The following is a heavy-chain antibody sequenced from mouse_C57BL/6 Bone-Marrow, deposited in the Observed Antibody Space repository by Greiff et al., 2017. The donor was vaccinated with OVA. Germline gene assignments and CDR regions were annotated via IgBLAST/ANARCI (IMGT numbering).Heavy chain of an antibody. CDR1: GYSITSGYY. J-gene: IGHJ2*01. D-gene: IGHD1-1*01. CDR3: ARKDYYGSSLFDY. CDR2: ISYDGSN. Sequence: EVKLEESGPGLVKPSQSLSLTCSVTGYSITSGYYWSWIRQFPGNKLEWMGYISYDGSNNYNPSLKNRISITRDTSKNQFFLKLNSVTTEDTATYYCARKDYYGSSLFDYWGQGTTLTVSS. V-gene: IGHV3-6*01.